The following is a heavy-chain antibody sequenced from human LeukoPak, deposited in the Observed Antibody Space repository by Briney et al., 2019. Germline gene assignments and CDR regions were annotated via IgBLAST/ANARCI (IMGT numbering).Heavy chain of an antibody. CDR2: IYYSGST. Sequence: PSETLSLTCTVSGGSISSSSYYWGWIRQPPGKGLEWIGSIYYSGSTYYNPSLKSRVTISVDTSKNQFSLKLSSVTAADTAVYYCARAGYCGGDCSNWFDPWGQGTLVTVSS. CDR3: ARAGYCGGDCSNWFDP. CDR1: GGSISSSSYY. D-gene: IGHD2-21*02. V-gene: IGHV4-39*07. J-gene: IGHJ5*02.